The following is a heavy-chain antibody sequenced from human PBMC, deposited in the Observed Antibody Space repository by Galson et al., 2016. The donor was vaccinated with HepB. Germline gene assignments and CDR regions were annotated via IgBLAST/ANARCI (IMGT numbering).Heavy chain of an antibody. V-gene: IGHV4-4*02. CDR2: IFHSGSV. Sequence: SETLSLTCSVSGGSIRSNNWWSWVRQSPGKGLEWIGEIFHSGSVNYNPSLKSRVTLSVDKSKKQFFLNMTSVTAADTAVYFCARDDQKSRHFDLWGRGTLVIVSS. CDR3: ARDDQKSRHFDL. J-gene: IGHJ2*01. CDR1: GGSIRSNNW.